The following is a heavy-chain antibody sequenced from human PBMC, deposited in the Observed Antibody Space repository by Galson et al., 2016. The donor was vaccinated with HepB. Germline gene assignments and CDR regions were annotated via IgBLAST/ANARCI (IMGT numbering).Heavy chain of an antibody. V-gene: IGHV3-30-3*01. Sequence: SLRLSCAASGFSFSAHPMHWVRQAPGKGLEWVAVISSDGTRQDYADSVRGRFTVSRDNSKNTVYLQMNSLRAEDTAVYYCAREGYFDSNCWGYYDFWGQGTLVTVSS. J-gene: IGHJ4*02. CDR3: AREGYFDSNCWGYYDF. D-gene: IGHD3-9*01. CDR1: GFSFSAHP. CDR2: ISSDGTRQ.